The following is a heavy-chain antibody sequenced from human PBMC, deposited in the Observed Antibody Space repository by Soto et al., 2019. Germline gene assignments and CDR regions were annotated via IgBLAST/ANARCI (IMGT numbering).Heavy chain of an antibody. V-gene: IGHV1-46*01. CDR1: GYTFTSYY. D-gene: IGHD6-6*01. CDR3: ARSLYSSWSLYYYYGMDV. J-gene: IGHJ6*02. Sequence: ASVKVSRKASGYTFTSYYIHCLRKAPRQVLEWMGIINASRGSTSYAQKYQGRVTMTRDKSTSTVYMELSSLRSEDTAVYYCARSLYSSWSLYYYYGMDVWGQGTTVTVSS. CDR2: INASRGST.